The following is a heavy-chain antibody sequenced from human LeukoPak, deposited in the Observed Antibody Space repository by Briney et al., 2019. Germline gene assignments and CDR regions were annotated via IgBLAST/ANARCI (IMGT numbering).Heavy chain of an antibody. V-gene: IGHV4-59*01. CDR1: GGSISSYY. CDR3: ARDGGYSGYDSYYYYYYYMDV. CDR2: IYYSGST. J-gene: IGHJ6*03. Sequence: SETLSLTCTVSGGSISSYYWSWIRQPPGKGLEWIGYIYYSGSTNYNPSLKSRVNISVDTSKNQFSLKLSSVTAADTAVYYCARDGGYSGYDSYYYYYYYMDVWGKGTTVTISS. D-gene: IGHD5-12*01.